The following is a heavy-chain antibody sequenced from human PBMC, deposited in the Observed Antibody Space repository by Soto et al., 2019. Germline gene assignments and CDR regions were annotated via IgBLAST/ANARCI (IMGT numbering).Heavy chain of an antibody. J-gene: IGHJ6*02. Sequence: PGGSLRLSCAASGFTFSSYAMHWVRQAPGKGLEWVSVISYDGSNKYYADSVKGRFTISRDNSKNTLYLQMNSLSAEDTAVYYCARDGTGSHPSSPHLGYYYYGMHXWGQGTTVTVS. CDR2: ISYDGSNK. V-gene: IGHV3-30-3*01. CDR1: GFTFSSYA. CDR3: ARDGTGSHPSSPHLGYYYYGMHX. D-gene: IGHD3-16*01.